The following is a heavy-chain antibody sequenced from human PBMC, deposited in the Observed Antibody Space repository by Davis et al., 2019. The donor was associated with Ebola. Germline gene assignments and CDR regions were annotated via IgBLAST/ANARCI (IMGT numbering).Heavy chain of an antibody. V-gene: IGHV3-21*01. Sequence: GGSLRLSCAASGFTFSSYAMSWVRQAPGKGLEWVSSISSGSDHIYYADSVKGRFTISRDNAKNSLYLQMNSLRAEDTAVYYCAREVHYFDNSNYYYFDFWGQGTLVTVPS. CDR1: GFTFSSYA. D-gene: IGHD3-22*01. CDR3: AREVHYFDNSNYYYFDF. CDR2: ISSGSDHI. J-gene: IGHJ4*02.